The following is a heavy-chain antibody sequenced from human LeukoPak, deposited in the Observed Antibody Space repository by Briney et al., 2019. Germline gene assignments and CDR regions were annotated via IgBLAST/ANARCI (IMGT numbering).Heavy chain of an antibody. CDR2: MNPNSGNT. D-gene: IGHD6-13*01. CDR3: ARAYSSSASPRYYYYMDV. CDR1: GYTFTSYD. Sequence: ASVKVSCKASGYTFTSYDINWVRQATGQGLEWMGWMNPNSGNTGYAQKFQGRVTMTRNTSISTAYMELSSLRSEDTAVYYCARAYSSSASPRYYYYMDVWGKGTTVTVSS. J-gene: IGHJ6*03. V-gene: IGHV1-8*01.